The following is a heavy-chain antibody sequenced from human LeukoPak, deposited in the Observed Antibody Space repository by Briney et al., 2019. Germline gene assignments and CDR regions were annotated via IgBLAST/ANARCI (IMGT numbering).Heavy chain of an antibody. CDR2: INPNSGGT. CDR3: AREGFSDHYRLDAFDI. Sequence: GASVKVSCKASGYTFTGYYMHWVRQAPGQGLEWMGWINPNSGGTNYAQKFQGRVTMTRDTSISTAYMELSRLRSDDTAVYYCAREGFSDHYRLDAFDIWGQGTMVTVSS. V-gene: IGHV1-2*02. CDR1: GYTFTGYY. J-gene: IGHJ3*02. D-gene: IGHD1-14*01.